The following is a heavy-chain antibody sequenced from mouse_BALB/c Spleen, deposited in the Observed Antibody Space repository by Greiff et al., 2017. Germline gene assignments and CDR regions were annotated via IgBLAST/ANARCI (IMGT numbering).Heavy chain of an antibody. J-gene: IGHJ2*01. CDR2: ISDGGSYT. D-gene: IGHD3-1*01. Sequence: EVQGVESGGGLVKPGGSLKLSCAASGFTFSDYYMYWVRQTPEKRLEWVATISDGGSYTYYPDSVKGRFTISRDNAKNNLYLQMSSLKSEDTAMYYCARDRGGRGFDYWGQGTTLTVSS. CDR1: GFTFSDYY. V-gene: IGHV5-4*02. CDR3: ARDRGGRGFDY.